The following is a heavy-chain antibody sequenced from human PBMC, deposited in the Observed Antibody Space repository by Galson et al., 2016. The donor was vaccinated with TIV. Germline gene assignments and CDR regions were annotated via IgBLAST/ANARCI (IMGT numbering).Heavy chain of an antibody. CDR3: AREGRDGYNPYFDS. D-gene: IGHD5-24*01. CDR1: GYTFTSYD. J-gene: IGHJ4*02. Sequence: SVKVSCKASGYTFTSYDINWVRQATGQGLEWMGWMNPNSGNTGYAQKFRGRVTMTRNTSVRTAYMELSSLRSEDTAVYYCAREGRDGYNPYFDSWGQGTLVTVSS. CDR2: MNPNSGNT. V-gene: IGHV1-8*02.